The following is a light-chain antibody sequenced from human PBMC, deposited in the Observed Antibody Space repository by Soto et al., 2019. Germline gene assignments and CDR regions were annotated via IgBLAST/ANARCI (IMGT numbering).Light chain of an antibody. CDR1: SNDVGGYNY. J-gene: IGLJ3*02. V-gene: IGLV2-14*01. CDR2: EVS. CDR3: CSYTSTNSRV. Sequence: QSALTQPASMSGSPGQSITISCTGTSNDVGGYNYVSWYQQHPGQAPKLMIFEVSNRPSGVSNRFSGSKSGNTASLTISGLQAEDEAYYYCCSYTSTNSRVFGGGTKVTVL.